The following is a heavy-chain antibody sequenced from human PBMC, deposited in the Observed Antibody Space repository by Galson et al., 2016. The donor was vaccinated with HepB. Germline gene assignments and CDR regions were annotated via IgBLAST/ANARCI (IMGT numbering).Heavy chain of an antibody. D-gene: IGHD3-3*01. J-gene: IGHJ6*02. CDR1: GFSLGTSGVA. V-gene: IGHV2-5*01. CDR2: IKWNDLK. Sequence: PALVKPTQTLTLTCTFSGFSLGTSGVAVDWIRQPPGKAPECLALIKWNDLKEYSPSLKNRLTITKDTSKSQVVLTVTDMDPEDTATYYCSHMNFWSGYDSFDVWGQGITVIVSS. CDR3: SHMNFWSGYDSFDV.